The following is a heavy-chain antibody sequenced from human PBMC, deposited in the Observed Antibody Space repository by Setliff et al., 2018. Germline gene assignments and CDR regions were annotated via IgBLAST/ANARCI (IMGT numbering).Heavy chain of an antibody. D-gene: IGHD3-3*01. CDR1: GGSISSYY. V-gene: IGHV4-59*01. CDR2: IYYSGST. J-gene: IGHJ4*02. CDR3: ARVSMYYNFWSGYYGERGEYFDY. Sequence: KLSETLSLTCTVSGGSISSYYWSWIRQPPGKGLEWIGYIYYSGSTNYNPSLKSRVTISVDTSKNQFSLKLSSVTAADTAVYYCARVSMYYNFWSGYYGERGEYFDYWGQGTLVTVSS.